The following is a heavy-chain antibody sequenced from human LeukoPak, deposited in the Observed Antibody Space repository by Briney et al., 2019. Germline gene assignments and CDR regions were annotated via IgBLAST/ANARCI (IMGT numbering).Heavy chain of an antibody. CDR2: IYTGGTT. CDR3: ARDQATSGGGLDS. Sequence: GGSLRLSCAASGFTFSGTHMSWVRQAPGKGLEWGSAIYTGGTTYYSDSVEGRFTISRDKSKNTLYLQMDSLRVEDTAVYYCARDQATSGGGLDSWGQGTLVTVSS. V-gene: IGHV3-53*01. D-gene: IGHD3-16*01. J-gene: IGHJ4*02. CDR1: GFTFSGTH.